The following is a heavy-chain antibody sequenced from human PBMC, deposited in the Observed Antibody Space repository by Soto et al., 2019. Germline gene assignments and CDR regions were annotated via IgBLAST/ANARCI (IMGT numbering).Heavy chain of an antibody. CDR3: ARDRRLITMVRGVSRWFDP. Sequence: QVQLQQWGAGLLKPSETLSLTCAVYGGSFSGYYWSWIRQPPGKGLEWIGEINHSGSTNYNPSLKRRVTISVGASKNPLSLKRSSVTAADAAVYYCARDRRLITMVRGVSRWFDPWGQGTLVTVSS. D-gene: IGHD3-10*01. CDR2: INHSGST. J-gene: IGHJ5*02. CDR1: GGSFSGYY. V-gene: IGHV4-34*01.